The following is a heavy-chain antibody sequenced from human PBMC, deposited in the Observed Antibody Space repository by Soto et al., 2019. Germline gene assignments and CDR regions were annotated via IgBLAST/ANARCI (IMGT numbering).Heavy chain of an antibody. CDR2: INHSGST. J-gene: IGHJ4*02. D-gene: IGHD5-12*01. CDR3: ARGPPPKYSGYDHNGGALDY. Sequence: QVQLQQWGAGLLKPSETLSLTCAVYGGSFSGYYWSWIRQPPGKGLEWIGEINHSGSTNYNPSLKSRVTISVDTSKNQFPLKLSSVTAADTAVYYCARGPPPKYSGYDHNGGALDYWGQGTLVTVSS. CDR1: GGSFSGYY. V-gene: IGHV4-34*01.